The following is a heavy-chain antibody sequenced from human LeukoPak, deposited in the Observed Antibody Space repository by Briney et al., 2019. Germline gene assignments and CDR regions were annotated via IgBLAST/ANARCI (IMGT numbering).Heavy chain of an antibody. D-gene: IGHD4-4*01. CDR1: GFTFSDYW. CDR2: IKEDESEK. Sequence: GGSLRLSCAASGFTFSDYWMTWVRQAPGKGLEWVANIKEDESEKYYVGSVKGRFTISRDNSKNTLYLQMNSLRAEDTAVYYCARDRIGPDYSNYGQLYYGMDVWGQGTTVTVSS. V-gene: IGHV3-7*01. J-gene: IGHJ6*02. CDR3: ARDRIGPDYSNYGQLYYGMDV.